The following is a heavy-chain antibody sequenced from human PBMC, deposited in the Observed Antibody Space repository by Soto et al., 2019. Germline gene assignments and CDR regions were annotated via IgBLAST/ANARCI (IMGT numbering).Heavy chain of an antibody. CDR1: GGSIRSYY. V-gene: IGHV4-59*01. D-gene: IGHD2-21*02. CDR2: INHSGST. Sequence: SETLSLTCTVSGGSIRSYYWSWIRQPPGKGLEWIGEINHSGSTNYNPSIKSRVTISVDTSKNQFSLKLNSVTAADTAVYYCARDLWGYCGADCYPLDVWGQGTTVTVSS. CDR3: ARDLWGYCGADCYPLDV. J-gene: IGHJ6*02.